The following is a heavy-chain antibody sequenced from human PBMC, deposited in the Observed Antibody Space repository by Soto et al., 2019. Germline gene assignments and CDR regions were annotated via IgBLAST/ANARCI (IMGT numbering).Heavy chain of an antibody. D-gene: IGHD2-2*01. J-gene: IGHJ6*02. CDR3: AREFVVPAVMSLDRYEYYGMAV. V-gene: IGHV3-66*01. CDR2: IYSGGST. CDR1: GFTVSSNY. Sequence: EVQLVESGGGLVQPGGSLRLSCAASGFTVSSNYMNWVRQAPGKGLEWVSVIYSGGSTYYADSVKGGFTISSNNSKNKSHLQVTSLRAEGMGVYYCAREFVVPAVMSLDRYEYYGMAVWGQGTTVTVSS.